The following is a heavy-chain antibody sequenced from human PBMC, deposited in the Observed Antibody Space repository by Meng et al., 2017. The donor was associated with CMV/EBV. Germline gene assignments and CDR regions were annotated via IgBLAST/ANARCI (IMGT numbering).Heavy chain of an antibody. Sequence: GGSLRLSCAASGFIFSNYGMTWVRQGPGKRLEWVSAISGSGDGTHYADSVKGRFTISRDNSKNTLYLQMNSLRAEDTAVYYCARDSFGGFAARNDMDVWGQGTTVTVSS. D-gene: IGHD3-16*01. J-gene: IGHJ6*02. CDR3: ARDSFGGFAARNDMDV. CDR1: GFIFSNYG. V-gene: IGHV3-23*01. CDR2: ISGSGDGT.